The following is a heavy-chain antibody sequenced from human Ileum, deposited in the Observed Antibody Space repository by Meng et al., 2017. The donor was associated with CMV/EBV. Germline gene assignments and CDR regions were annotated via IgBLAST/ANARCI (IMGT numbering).Heavy chain of an antibody. D-gene: IGHD2-21*01. CDR2: VNPRAGDT. V-gene: IGHV1-2*02. CDR1: GYTFNVFY. CDR3: ARDGVLCGDTTCRGFYS. J-gene: IGHJ5*02. Sequence: ASVKVSCKASGYTFNVFYMHWVRQAPGQGLEWMGWVNPRAGDTNYAQKFQGRVTMTRDPSISTAYMELSGLRSDDTAVYYCARDGVLCGDTTCRGFYSWGQGTLVTVSS.